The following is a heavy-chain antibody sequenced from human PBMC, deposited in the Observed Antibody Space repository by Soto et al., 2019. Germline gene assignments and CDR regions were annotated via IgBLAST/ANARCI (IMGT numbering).Heavy chain of an antibody. J-gene: IGHJ6*02. Sequence: GVSLRLSCSASGFTVSSNYMSWVRQAPGKGLEWVSVIYSGGSTYYADSVKGRFTISRDNSKNTLYLQMNSLRAEDTAVYYCARDSGRYSSRWYGRYYDYYYGMDVWGQGTTVTVSS. V-gene: IGHV3-53*01. CDR3: ARDSGRYSSRWYGRYYDYYYGMDV. CDR1: GFTVSSNY. CDR2: IYSGGST. D-gene: IGHD6-13*01.